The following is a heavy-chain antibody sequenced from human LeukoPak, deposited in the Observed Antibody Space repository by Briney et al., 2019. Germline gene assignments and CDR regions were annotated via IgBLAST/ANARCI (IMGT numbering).Heavy chain of an antibody. CDR1: GGSISSYY. Sequence: PSETLSLTCTVSGGSISSYYWSWIRQPPGKGLEWIGYIYYSGSTNYNPSLKSRVTISVDTSKNQFSLKLSSVTAADTAVYYCARRVRAFDYWGQGTLVTVSS. CDR2: IYYSGST. V-gene: IGHV4-59*12. J-gene: IGHJ4*02. CDR3: ARRVRAFDY.